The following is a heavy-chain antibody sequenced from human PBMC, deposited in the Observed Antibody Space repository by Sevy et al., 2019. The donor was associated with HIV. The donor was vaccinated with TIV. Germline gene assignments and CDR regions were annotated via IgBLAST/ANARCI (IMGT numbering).Heavy chain of an antibody. Sequence: SETLSLTCTVSGGSISSSSYYWGWIRQPPGKGLEWIGSIYYSGSTYYNPSLKSRVTISVDTSKNQFSLKLSSVTAADTAVYYCARLSLRFLDPWGQGTLVTVSS. V-gene: IGHV4-39*01. CDR2: IYYSGST. CDR3: ARLSLRFLDP. D-gene: IGHD3-3*01. J-gene: IGHJ5*02. CDR1: GGSISSSSYY.